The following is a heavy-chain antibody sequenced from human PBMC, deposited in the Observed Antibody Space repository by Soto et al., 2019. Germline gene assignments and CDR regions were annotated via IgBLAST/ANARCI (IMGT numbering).Heavy chain of an antibody. Sequence: GGSLRLSCAASGFTFSSYSMNWVRQAPGKGLEWVSSISSSSSYIYYADSVKGRFTISRDNAKNSLYLQMNSLRAEDTAVYYCARVRELWFPNFDYWGQGTLVTVSS. CDR1: GFTFSSYS. CDR3: ARVRELWFPNFDY. V-gene: IGHV3-21*01. J-gene: IGHJ4*02. CDR2: ISSSSSYI. D-gene: IGHD5-18*01.